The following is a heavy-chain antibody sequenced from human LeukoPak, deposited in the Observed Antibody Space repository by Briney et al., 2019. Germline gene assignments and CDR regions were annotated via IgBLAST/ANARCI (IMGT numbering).Heavy chain of an antibody. CDR1: GYTFTRYD. CDR2: MNPNSCNT. J-gene: IGHJ4*02. Sequence: ASVKVSCKASGYTFTRYDIHWVRQATGQGLEWMGWMNPNSCNTGYAQKFQGRVTMTRNTSISTAYMELSSLRSEDTAVYYCARGDIYSSSSNYWGQGTLVTVSS. D-gene: IGHD6-6*01. CDR3: ARGDIYSSSSNY. V-gene: IGHV1-8*01.